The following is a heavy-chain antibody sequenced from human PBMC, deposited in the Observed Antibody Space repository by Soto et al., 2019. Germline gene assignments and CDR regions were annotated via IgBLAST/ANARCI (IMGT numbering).Heavy chain of an antibody. V-gene: IGHV4-34*01. J-gene: IGHJ6*02. D-gene: IGHD3-10*01. CDR3: ARVSGIYYYSMDV. Sequence: QVQLQQWGAGLLKPSATLSLTCAVFGGSFSGYYWSWIRQPPGKGLEWIGEINHSGSTNYNPSLKSRVTISVDPSKNQFSLKLSSVTAADTAVYYCARVSGIYYYSMDVWGQGTTVTVSS. CDR2: INHSGST. CDR1: GGSFSGYY.